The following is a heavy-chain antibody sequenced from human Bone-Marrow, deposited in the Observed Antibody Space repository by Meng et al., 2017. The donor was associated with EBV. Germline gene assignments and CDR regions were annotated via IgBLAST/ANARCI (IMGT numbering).Heavy chain of an antibody. Sequence: QLQGAGSGLGKPSQPCSLACVVSCGSIASGGDSWSWIRQPPGKGLEWIGYIYHSGSTSYNPSLKSRVTISVDRSKNQFSLKLNSVTAADTAVYYCARGDDSSGLDYWGQGALVTVSS. D-gene: IGHD3-22*01. CDR3: ARGDDSSGLDY. CDR1: CGSIASGGDS. J-gene: IGHJ4*02. V-gene: IGHV4-30-2*01. CDR2: IYHSGST.